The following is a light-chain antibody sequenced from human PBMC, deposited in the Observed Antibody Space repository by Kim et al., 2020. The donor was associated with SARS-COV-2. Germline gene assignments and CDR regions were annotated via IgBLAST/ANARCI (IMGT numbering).Light chain of an antibody. J-gene: IGLJ3*02. CDR3: QSFDSSLSAMV. Sequence: QSVLTQPASVSGAPGQRVIISCTGSSSNIGSVYDVHWYKQHPGTAPKLLIYRNNNRPSGVPDRFSGSKSGTSASLAITGLQADDEAHYYCQSFDSSLSAMVFGGGTKLTVL. CDR2: RNN. CDR1: SSNIGSVYD. V-gene: IGLV1-40*01.